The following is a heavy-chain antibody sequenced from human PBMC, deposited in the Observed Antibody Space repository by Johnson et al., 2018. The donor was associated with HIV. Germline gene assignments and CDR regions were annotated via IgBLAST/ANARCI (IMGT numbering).Heavy chain of an antibody. Sequence: QVQLVESGGGLVKPGGSLRLSCAASGFTFSSYAMHWVRQAPGKGLEWVAVISYDGSNKYYADSVKGRFTISRDNSKNTLYLQMNSLRAEDTAVYYCARKTPAHAFDIWGQGTMVTVSS. CDR2: ISYDGSNK. CDR3: ARKTPAHAFDI. D-gene: IGHD4-23*01. J-gene: IGHJ3*02. CDR1: GFTFSSYA. V-gene: IGHV3-30*01.